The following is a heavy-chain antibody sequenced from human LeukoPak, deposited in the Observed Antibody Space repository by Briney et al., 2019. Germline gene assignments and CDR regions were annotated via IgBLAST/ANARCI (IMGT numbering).Heavy chain of an antibody. CDR3: ARVVGRYYKIDY. CDR1: GGCFSGYY. V-gene: IGHV4-34*01. D-gene: IGHD1-26*01. Sequence: PSETLSLTCAVYGGCFSGYYWSWIRQAPGKGLEWIGEINHSGTTNYKSSLTSRATMSVDTSKNQFSLRLSSVTAADTAVYYCARVVGRYYKIDYWGQGTPVTVSS. J-gene: IGHJ4*02. CDR2: INHSGTT.